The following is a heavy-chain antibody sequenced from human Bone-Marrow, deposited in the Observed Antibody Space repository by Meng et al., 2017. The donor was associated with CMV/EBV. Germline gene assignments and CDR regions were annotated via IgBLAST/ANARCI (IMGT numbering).Heavy chain of an antibody. V-gene: IGHV4-4*07. D-gene: IGHD5-12*01. CDR3: ARGSVDIVATIRTHYYYYGMDV. CDR1: GGSTSSYY. CDR2: IYTSGST. Sequence: SETPSLTCTVSGGSTSSYYWSWIRQPAGKGLEWIGRIYTSGSTNYNPSLKSRVTMSVDTSKNQFSLKLSSVTAADTAVYYCARGSVDIVATIRTHYYYYGMDVWGQGTTVTVSS. J-gene: IGHJ6*02.